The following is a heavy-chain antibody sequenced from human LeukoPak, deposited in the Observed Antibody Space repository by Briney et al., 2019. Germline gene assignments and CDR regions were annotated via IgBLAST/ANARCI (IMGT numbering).Heavy chain of an antibody. CDR3: ARDDQGVNYDILTGYYRAAFGFDY. Sequence: SETLSLTCTVSGGSISSSSYYWGWLRQPPGKGLEWIGSIYYSGSTYYNPSLKSRVTISVDTSKNQFSLKLSSVTAADTAVCYCARDDQGVNYDILTGYYRAAFGFDYWGQGTLVTVSS. CDR1: GGSISSSSYY. J-gene: IGHJ4*02. CDR2: IYYSGST. V-gene: IGHV4-39*07. D-gene: IGHD3-9*01.